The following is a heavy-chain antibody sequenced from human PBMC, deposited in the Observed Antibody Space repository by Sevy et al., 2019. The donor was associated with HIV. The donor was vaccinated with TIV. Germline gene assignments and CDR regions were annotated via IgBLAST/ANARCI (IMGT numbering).Heavy chain of an antibody. V-gene: IGHV3-23*01. CDR1: GFTFSSYA. CDR3: AASVTTPPYYFDY. CDR2: ISGSGGST. Sequence: GGYLRLSCAASGFTFSSYAMSWVRQAPGKGLEWVSAISGSGGSTYYADSVKGRFTISRDNSKNTLYLQMNSLRAEDTAVYYCAASVTTPPYYFDYWGQGTLVTVSS. D-gene: IGHD4-17*01. J-gene: IGHJ4*02.